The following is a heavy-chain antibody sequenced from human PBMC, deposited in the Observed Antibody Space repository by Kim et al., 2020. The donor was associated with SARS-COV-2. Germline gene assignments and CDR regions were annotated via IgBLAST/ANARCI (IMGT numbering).Heavy chain of an antibody. CDR2: IIPMFGTA. J-gene: IGHJ6*02. CDR1: GGTFNSYA. CDR3: ARRLGSYNWNEYYYYFYGMDV. Sequence: SVKVSCKASGGTFNSYAISWVRQAPGQGLEWMGGIIPMFGTAHYAQKFQGRVTITADESTSTAYMELSSLRSEDTAVYYCARRLGSYNWNEYYYYFYGMDVWGQGTAVTVSS. V-gene: IGHV1-69*13. D-gene: IGHD1-1*01.